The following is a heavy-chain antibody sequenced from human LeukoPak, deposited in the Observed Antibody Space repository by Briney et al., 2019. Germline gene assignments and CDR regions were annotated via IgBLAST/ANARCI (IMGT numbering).Heavy chain of an antibody. J-gene: IGHJ4*02. V-gene: IGHV4-30-4*01. CDR2: IYYSGST. CDR3: VRGPNYVWGSYQYFDY. Sequence: NPSETLSLTCTVSGASISSGDYYWSWIRQPPGKGLEWIGYIYYSGSTYYNPSFESRVTISVDTSKNQYSLKLSSLTAADTAVYYCVRGPNYVWGSYQYFDYWGQGTLVTVSS. CDR1: GASISSGDYY. D-gene: IGHD3-16*02.